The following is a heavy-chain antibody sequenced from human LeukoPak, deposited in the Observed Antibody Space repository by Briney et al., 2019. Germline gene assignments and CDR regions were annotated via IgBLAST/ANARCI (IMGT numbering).Heavy chain of an antibody. D-gene: IGHD2-15*01. Sequence: PGGSLRLSCAASGFTFSSYAMSWVRQAPGKGLEWVSAISGSGGSTYYADSVKGWFTISRDNAKNSLYLQMNSLRAEDTAVYYCARINCSGGSCKPNYYYYGMDVWGQGTTVTVSS. CDR3: ARINCSGGSCKPNYYYYGMDV. J-gene: IGHJ6*02. CDR1: GFTFSSYA. CDR2: ISGSGGST. V-gene: IGHV3-23*01.